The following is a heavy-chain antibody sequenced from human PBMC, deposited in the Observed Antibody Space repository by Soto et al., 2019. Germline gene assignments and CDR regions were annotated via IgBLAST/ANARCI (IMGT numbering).Heavy chain of an antibody. Sequence: SVKVSCKASGYTFTSYTISWVRQAPGQGLEWMGRIIPILGIANYAQKFQGRVTITADKSTSTAYMELSSLRSEDTAVYYCARSGGYSYGYDYWGQGALVTVSS. J-gene: IGHJ4*02. V-gene: IGHV1-69*02. CDR3: ARSGGYSYGYDY. D-gene: IGHD5-18*01. CDR2: IIPILGIA. CDR1: GYTFTSYT.